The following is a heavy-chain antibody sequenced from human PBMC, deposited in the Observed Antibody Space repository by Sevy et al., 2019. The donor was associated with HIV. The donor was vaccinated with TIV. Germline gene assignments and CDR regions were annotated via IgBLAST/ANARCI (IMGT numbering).Heavy chain of an antibody. CDR2: LSFGCGEI. D-gene: IGHD2-8*01. CDR3: AREGCNKPHDY. J-gene: IGHJ4*02. V-gene: IGHV3-23*01. Sequence: GGSLRLSCAASGFTFSKYSMSWVRQPPGKGLEWVSTLSFGCGEINHADSVKGRFTISRDNSKNSLYLQMNNLRAEDPAVYYCAREGCNKPHDYWGQGTLVTVSS. CDR1: GFTFSKYS.